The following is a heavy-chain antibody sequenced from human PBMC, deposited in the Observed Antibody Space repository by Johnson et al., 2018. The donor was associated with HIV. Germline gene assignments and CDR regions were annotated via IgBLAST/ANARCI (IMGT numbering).Heavy chain of an antibody. CDR1: GFTFSSYA. J-gene: IGHJ3*02. D-gene: IGHD1-26*01. Sequence: QVQLVESGGGVVQPGRSLRLSCAASGFTFSSYAMHWVRQAPGKGLEWVAVISYDGSNKYYADSVKGRFTISRDNSKNTLYLQMNSLRAEDTAVYYCAKELGIVGAVHRTFDIWGQGTMVTVSS. CDR3: AKELGIVGAVHRTFDI. CDR2: ISYDGSNK. V-gene: IGHV3-30-3*01.